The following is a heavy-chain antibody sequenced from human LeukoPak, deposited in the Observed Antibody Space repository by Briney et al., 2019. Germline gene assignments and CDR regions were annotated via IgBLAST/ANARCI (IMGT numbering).Heavy chain of an antibody. D-gene: IGHD6-19*01. CDR2: INTNTGNP. V-gene: IGHV7-4-1*02. J-gene: IGHJ4*02. CDR1: GYTFTSYA. Sequence: ASVKVSCKASGYTFTSYAMNWVRQAPGQGLEWMGWINTNTGNPTYAQGFTGRFVFSLDTFVSTAYLQISSLKAEDTAVYYCAREGISGYSSGWYRGSFDYWGQGTLVTVSS. CDR3: AREGISGYSSGWYRGSFDY.